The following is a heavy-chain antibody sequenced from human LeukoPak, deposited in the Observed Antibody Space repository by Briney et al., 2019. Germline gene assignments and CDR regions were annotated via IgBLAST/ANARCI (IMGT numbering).Heavy chain of an antibody. CDR2: IIPILGIA. V-gene: IGHV1-69*04. CDR3: ARNSGSYYDGYFDY. Sequence: GASVKVSCKASGGTFSSYAISWVRQAPGQGLEWMGRIIPILGIANYAQKFQGRVTMTRNTSISTAYMELSSLRSEDTAVYYCARNSGSYYDGYFDYWGQGTLVTVSS. CDR1: GGTFSSYA. J-gene: IGHJ4*02. D-gene: IGHD1-26*01.